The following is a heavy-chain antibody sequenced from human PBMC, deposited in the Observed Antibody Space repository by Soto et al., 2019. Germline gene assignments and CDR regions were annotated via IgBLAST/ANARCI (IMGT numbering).Heavy chain of an antibody. CDR2: ISYDGRET. CDR1: GFTFSAYA. J-gene: IGHJ4*02. CDR3: ATDQVEVTGSFIDS. V-gene: IGHV3-30-3*01. Sequence: PGGSLRLSCAASGFTFSAYAFHWVRQAPGKGLEWLSVISYDGRETHYADSVEGRFIISRDSSKKTAYLQMNSLRGDDTAVYFCATDQVEVTGSFIDSWGQGTLVTVSS. D-gene: IGHD2-21*02.